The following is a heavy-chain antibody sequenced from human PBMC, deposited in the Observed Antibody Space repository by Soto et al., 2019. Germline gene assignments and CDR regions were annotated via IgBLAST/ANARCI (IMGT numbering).Heavy chain of an antibody. V-gene: IGHV1-69*08. CDR3: AREPYGDYSGY. J-gene: IGHJ4*02. CDR1: GGTFSSYS. CDR2: ITPILGIA. D-gene: IGHD4-17*01. Sequence: QVQLVQSGAEVKKPGSSVKVSCKASGGTFSSYSINSVRQAPGQGLEWMGRITPILGIANYAQKFQGRVTITADKSTSTAYMELSSLRSEDTAVYYCAREPYGDYSGYWGQGTLVTVSS.